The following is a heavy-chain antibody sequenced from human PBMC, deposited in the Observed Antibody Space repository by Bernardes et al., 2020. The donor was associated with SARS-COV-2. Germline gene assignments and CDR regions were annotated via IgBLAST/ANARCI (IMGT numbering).Heavy chain of an antibody. CDR1: GFPFSSYA. CDR3: FDP. CDR2: ISGSGGRT. V-gene: IGHV3-23*01. Sequence: GGSLRLSCAASGFPFSSYAMGWVRQSPGKGLDWVSTISGSGGRTYYADSVKGRFTISRDNSKNTLILQMNSLRVDDTATYYWFDPWGQGTLVTVSS. J-gene: IGHJ5*02.